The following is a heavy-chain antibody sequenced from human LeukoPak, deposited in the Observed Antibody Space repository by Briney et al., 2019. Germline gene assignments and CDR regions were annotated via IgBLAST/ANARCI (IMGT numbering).Heavy chain of an antibody. D-gene: IGHD3-10*02. Sequence: PGGSLRLSCVASGFTVSSNYMRWVGQAAGKGLEWVSVIYSGGSTYYADSVKGRFTTSRDNSKNTLYLQMNSLRAEDTAVYYCAELGITMIGGVWGKGTTVTISS. V-gene: IGHV3-53*01. CDR2: IYSGGST. J-gene: IGHJ6*04. CDR3: AELGITMIGGV. CDR1: GFTVSSNY.